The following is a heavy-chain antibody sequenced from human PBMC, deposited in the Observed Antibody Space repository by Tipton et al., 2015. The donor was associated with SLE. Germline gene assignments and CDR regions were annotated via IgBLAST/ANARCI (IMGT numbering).Heavy chain of an antibody. Sequence: TLSLTCVVSGGSFSDYYWSWIRQPPGQGLEWIGDINQSGTTNYNPSLKSRGTISVDTSKNQISLKLRSVTAADTAVYYCAGTPWLVRFEYWGQGTLVNVSP. CDR2: INQSGTT. J-gene: IGHJ4*02. CDR3: AGTPWLVRFEY. D-gene: IGHD6-19*01. V-gene: IGHV4-34*01. CDR1: GGSFSDYY.